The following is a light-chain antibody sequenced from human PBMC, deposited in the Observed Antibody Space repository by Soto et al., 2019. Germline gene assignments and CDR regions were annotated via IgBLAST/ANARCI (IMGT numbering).Light chain of an antibody. V-gene: IGKV3-20*01. J-gene: IGKJ3*01. CDR3: QQYGTLPST. CDR2: GAS. Sequence: EIVLTQSPGTLSLSPGERATLSCRASQSVSSNYLAWYQQKPGQAPRLLISGASNRATGIPDRFSGSGSGTDFTLTISRLEPEDFAVYYCQQYGTLPSTFGPGTKVDIK. CDR1: QSVSSNY.